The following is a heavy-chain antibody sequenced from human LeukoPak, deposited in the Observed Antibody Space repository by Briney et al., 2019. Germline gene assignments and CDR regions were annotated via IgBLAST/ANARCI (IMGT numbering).Heavy chain of an antibody. Sequence: ASVKVSCKASGYTFTSYAMHWVRQAPGQRLEWMGWINSSNDNTKYSQEFQGRVTINRDTSASTAYMELSSLRSEDMAVYYCARDQGWDGFDYWGQGPLVTVSS. CDR3: ARDQGWDGFDY. J-gene: IGHJ4*02. V-gene: IGHV1-3*03. CDR1: GYTFTSYA. CDR2: INSSNDNT. D-gene: IGHD1-26*01.